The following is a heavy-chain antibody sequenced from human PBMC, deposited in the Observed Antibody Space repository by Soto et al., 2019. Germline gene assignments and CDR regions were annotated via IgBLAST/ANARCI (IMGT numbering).Heavy chain of an antibody. CDR3: ASLGRHG. V-gene: IGHV3-7*01. Sequence: EVQLVESGGGLVQPGGSLRLSCAASGFTFSDSWMDWVRQAPGKGPEWVANIKQDGSEKNYVDSVKGRFIISRDNAKNSLYLQMNSLRAEDTAVYYCASLGRHGWGQGTTDTVSS. CDR2: IKQDGSEK. J-gene: IGHJ6*02. D-gene: IGHD3-16*01. CDR1: GFTFSDSW.